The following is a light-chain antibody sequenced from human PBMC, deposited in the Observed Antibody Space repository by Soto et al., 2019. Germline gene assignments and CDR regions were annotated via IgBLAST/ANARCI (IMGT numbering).Light chain of an antibody. Sequence: VLTQSPATLSLSPGERATLSCRASQNINYYLAWYQQKRGQAPRLLIYDTSNRATGIPARFSGSGSGTDFTLTISSLEPEDFAVYYCQQRFTWPTFGRGTTVEIK. V-gene: IGKV3-11*01. CDR1: QNINYY. CDR3: QQRFTWPT. CDR2: DTS. J-gene: IGKJ4*01.